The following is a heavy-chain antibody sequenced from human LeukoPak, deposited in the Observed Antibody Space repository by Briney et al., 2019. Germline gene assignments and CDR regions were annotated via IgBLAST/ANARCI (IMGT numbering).Heavy chain of an antibody. CDR3: ARGGPRNSHDY. D-gene: IGHD3-16*01. Sequence: GGSLRLSCAASGFTFSSYWMHWVRQAPGKGLEWVSGISVRGGTTYYAESVRGRFTISRDNSNNTLYLQMNTLRDDDTALYYCARGGPRNSHDYWGQGTLVTVSS. V-gene: IGHV3-23*01. J-gene: IGHJ4*02. CDR2: ISVRGGTT. CDR1: GFTFSSYW.